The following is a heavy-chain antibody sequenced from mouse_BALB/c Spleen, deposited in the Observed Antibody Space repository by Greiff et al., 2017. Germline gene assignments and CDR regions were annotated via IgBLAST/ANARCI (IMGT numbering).Heavy chain of an antibody. CDR3: ARFITTATNAMDY. V-gene: IGHV5-6*01. CDR1: GFTFSSYG. Sequence: EVKLVESGGDLVKPGGSLKLSCAASGFTFSSYGMSWVRQTPDKRLEWVATISSGGSYTYYPDSVKGRFTISRDNAKNTLYLQMSSLKSEDTAMYYCARFITTATNAMDYWGQGTSVTVSS. J-gene: IGHJ4*01. CDR2: ISSGGSYT. D-gene: IGHD1-2*01.